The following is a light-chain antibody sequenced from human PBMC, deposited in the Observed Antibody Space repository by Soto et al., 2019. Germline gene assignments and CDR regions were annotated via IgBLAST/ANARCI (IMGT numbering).Light chain of an antibody. V-gene: IGKV3-20*01. J-gene: IGKJ4*01. Sequence: EFVLTQSPGTLSLSPGERATLSCRASQSVSSSYLAWYQQKPGQAPRILIYGASTRATGIPDRFSGSGSGTXXXXTXSRXEPEXFAVYYCQQYGSSPPLTFGGGTKVEIK. CDR3: QQYGSSPPLT. CDR2: GAS. CDR1: QSVSSSY.